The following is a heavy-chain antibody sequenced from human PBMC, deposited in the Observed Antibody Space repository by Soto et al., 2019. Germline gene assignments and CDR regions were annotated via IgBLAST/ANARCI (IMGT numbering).Heavy chain of an antibody. Sequence: ASVKVSCKASGSTFTSYGISWVRQAPGQGLEWIGWISAYNGNTNYAQKLQGRVTMTTDTSTSTAYLELRSLGSDDTAVYFCARDYDFWSGYYKRGNNWFDPWGQGTLVTVSS. D-gene: IGHD3-3*01. CDR1: GSTFTSYG. CDR3: ARDYDFWSGYYKRGNNWFDP. CDR2: ISAYNGNT. J-gene: IGHJ5*02. V-gene: IGHV1-18*01.